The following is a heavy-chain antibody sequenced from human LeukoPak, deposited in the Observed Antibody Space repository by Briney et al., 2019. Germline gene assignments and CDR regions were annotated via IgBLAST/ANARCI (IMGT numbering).Heavy chain of an antibody. D-gene: IGHD2-15*01. V-gene: IGHV3-15*01. CDR1: GFTFTNAW. CDR2: IKSKTDGGTT. CDR3: TTVRYCSGGSCRDY. J-gene: IGHJ4*02. Sequence: PGGSLRLSCAASGFTFTNAWMSWVRQAPGKGLEWVGRIKSKTDGGTTDYAAPVKGRFSISSDDSKNTLDLQMNSLKTEDTAVYFCTTVRYCSGGSCRDYWGQRALVTLSS.